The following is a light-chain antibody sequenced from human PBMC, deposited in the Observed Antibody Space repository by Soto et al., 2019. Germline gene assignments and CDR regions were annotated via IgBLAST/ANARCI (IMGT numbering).Light chain of an antibody. CDR2: AAS. J-gene: IGKJ3*01. CDR1: QGIRND. CDR3: LQDYNYPFT. Sequence: AIQMTQSPSSLSASVGDRVTITCRASQGIRNDLGWFQQKPGKAPKLLIYAASSLQGGVPSRFSGSGSGTDFTLTISSLQPVDFATYYCLQDYNYPFTFGPGTKVDIK. V-gene: IGKV1-6*01.